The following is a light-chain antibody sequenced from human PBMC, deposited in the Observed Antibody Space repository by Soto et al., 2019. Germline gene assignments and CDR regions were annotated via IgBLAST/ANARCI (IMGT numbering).Light chain of an antibody. CDR1: QNRGTLY. J-gene: IGKJ1*01. CDR3: QQYAGSPRT. CDR2: SAS. V-gene: IGKV3-20*01. Sequence: EIVLTRSPGTLSLSPRERRTLSCRPSQNRGTLYLAWFQQKSGQAPRLLIYSASRRATGIPDRFTGSGSGTDFTLTINRVEPEDFAVYFCQQYAGSPRTFGQGTKVDIK.